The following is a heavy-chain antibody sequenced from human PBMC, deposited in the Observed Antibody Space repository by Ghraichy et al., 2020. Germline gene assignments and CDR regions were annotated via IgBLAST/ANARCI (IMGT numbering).Heavy chain of an antibody. J-gene: IGHJ6*02. CDR3: ARGPYYYYYGMDV. CDR2: IKQDGSEK. CDR1: GFTFSSYW. V-gene: IGHV3-7*01. Sequence: GGSPRLSCAASGFTFSSYWMSWVRQAPGKGLEWVANIKQDGSEKYYVDSVKGRFTISRDNAKNSLYLQMNSLRAEDTAVYYCARGPYYYYYGMDVWGQGTTVTVSS.